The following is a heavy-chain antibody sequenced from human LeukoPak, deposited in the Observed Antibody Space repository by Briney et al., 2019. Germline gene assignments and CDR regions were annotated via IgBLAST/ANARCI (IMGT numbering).Heavy chain of an antibody. J-gene: IGHJ3*02. V-gene: IGHV3-21*01. CDR2: ISSSSSYI. Sequence: GGSLRLSCAASGFTFSSYSMNWVRQAPGKGLEWVPSISSSSSYIYYADSVKGRFTISRDNAKNSLYLQMNSLRAEDTAVYYCAIQGPYCSSTSCYIEDAFDIWGQGTMVTVSS. D-gene: IGHD2-2*02. CDR3: AIQGPYCSSTSCYIEDAFDI. CDR1: GFTFSSYS.